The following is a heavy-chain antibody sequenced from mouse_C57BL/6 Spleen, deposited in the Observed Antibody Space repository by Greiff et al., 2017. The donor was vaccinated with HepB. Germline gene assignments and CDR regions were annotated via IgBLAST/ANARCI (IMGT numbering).Heavy chain of an antibody. D-gene: IGHD2-2*01. V-gene: IGHV1-42*01. J-gene: IGHJ3*01. CDR2: INPSTGGT. CDR1: GYSFTGYY. CDR3: AYGSAWFAY. Sequence: EVQLQQSGPELVKPGASVKISCKASGYSFTGYYMNWVKQSPEKSLEWIGEINPSTGGTTYNQKFKAKATLTVDKSSSTAYMQLKSLTSEDSAVYYCAYGSAWFAYWGQGTLVTVSA.